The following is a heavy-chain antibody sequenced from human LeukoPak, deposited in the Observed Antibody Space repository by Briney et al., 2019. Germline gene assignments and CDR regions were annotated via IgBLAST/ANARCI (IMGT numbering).Heavy chain of an antibody. CDR3: ARESGFRGDAFDI. D-gene: IGHD3-10*01. J-gene: IGHJ3*02. Sequence: GGSLRLSCAASGFTFSGYGMHWVRQAPGKGLEWVAFVRYDSSNKYYADSVKGRFTISRDNAKNSLYLQMNSLRAEDTAVYYCARESGFRGDAFDIWGQGTMVTVSS. CDR2: VRYDSSNK. V-gene: IGHV3-30*02. CDR1: GFTFSGYG.